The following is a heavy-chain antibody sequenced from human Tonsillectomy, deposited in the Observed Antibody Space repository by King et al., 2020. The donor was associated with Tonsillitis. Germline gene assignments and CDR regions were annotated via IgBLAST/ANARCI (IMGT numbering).Heavy chain of an antibody. J-gene: IGHJ2*01. CDR3: AKEDIGLSDGYFHL. CDR1: GFTFSNYG. D-gene: IGHD2-15*01. V-gene: IGHV3-30*18. CDR2: IAYDASYE. Sequence: VQLVESGGGVVQPGRSLRLSCAASGFTFSNYGMHWLRQAPGKGLEWVALIAYDASYENYADSVKGRFAISRDNSKNTRHLEMHSLRVEDTAVYYCAKEDIGLSDGYFHLWGRGTLVSV.